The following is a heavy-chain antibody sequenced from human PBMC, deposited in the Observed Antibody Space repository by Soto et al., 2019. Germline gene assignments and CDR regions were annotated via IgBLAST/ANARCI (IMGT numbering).Heavy chain of an antibody. V-gene: IGHV1-18*01. Sequence: VASVKVSCKASGYTFTSYGISWVRQAPGQGLEWMGWISAYNGNTNYAQKLQGRVTMTTDTSTSTAYMELRSLRSDDTAVYYCARDLGRVDYYGSGSYYNDVDYFDYWGQGTLVTVSS. CDR2: ISAYNGNT. D-gene: IGHD3-10*01. CDR3: ARDLGRVDYYGSGSYYNDVDYFDY. CDR1: GYTFTSYG. J-gene: IGHJ4*02.